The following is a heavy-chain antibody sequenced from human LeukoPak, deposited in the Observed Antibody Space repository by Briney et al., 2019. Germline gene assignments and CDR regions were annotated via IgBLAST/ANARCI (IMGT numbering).Heavy chain of an antibody. CDR1: GFTFSSYE. J-gene: IGHJ4*02. D-gene: IGHD6-13*01. CDR2: ISSSGSTI. CDR3: ATPGRYSSRYFDY. V-gene: IGHV3-48*03. Sequence: GGSLRLSCAASGFTFSSYEMNWVRQAPGKGLEWVSYISSSGSTIYYADSVKGRFTISGDNSKNTLYLQMNSLRAEDTAVYYCATPGRYSSRYFDYWGQGTLVTVSS.